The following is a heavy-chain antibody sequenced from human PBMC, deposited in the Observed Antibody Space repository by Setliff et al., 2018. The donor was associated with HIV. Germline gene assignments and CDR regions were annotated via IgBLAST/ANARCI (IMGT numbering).Heavy chain of an antibody. D-gene: IGHD7-27*01. J-gene: IGHJ4*02. Sequence: QPGGSLRLSCTASGFTFSSYSMNWVRQAPGRGLEWVSYISGDSNIIDYADSVKGRFTISRDNAKNSLYLQMNSLRAEDTAVYYCARDLHWAFDYWGQGTLVTVSS. CDR2: ISGDSNII. CDR3: ARDLHWAFDY. CDR1: GFTFSSYS. V-gene: IGHV3-48*01.